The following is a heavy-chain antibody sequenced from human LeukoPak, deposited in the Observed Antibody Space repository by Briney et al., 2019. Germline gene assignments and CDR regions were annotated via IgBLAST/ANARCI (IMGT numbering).Heavy chain of an antibody. D-gene: IGHD3-9*01. Sequence: GGSLRLSCAASGFSFSDFAMHWVRQAPGKGLKCVAVMSYDGKNKYYADSVKGRFTISRDNSKNTLYLLMNSLRTEDTAVYYCARVFSERYFDWLSPSGYWGQGTPVTVSS. CDR2: MSYDGKNK. J-gene: IGHJ4*02. V-gene: IGHV3-30*04. CDR1: GFSFSDFA. CDR3: ARVFSERYFDWLSPSGY.